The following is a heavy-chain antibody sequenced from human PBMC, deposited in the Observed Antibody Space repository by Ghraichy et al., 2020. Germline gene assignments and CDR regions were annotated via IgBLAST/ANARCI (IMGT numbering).Heavy chain of an antibody. CDR3: ASVSRNDYKAYDAFDI. J-gene: IGHJ3*02. V-gene: IGHV3-15*07. D-gene: IGHD5-24*01. CDR2: SKSKTDGETT. CDR1: GFTFTNAW. Sequence: GGSLRLSCAASGFTFTNAWINWVRQAPGKGLEWVGRSKSKTDGETTDYAAPVKGRVIISRDDSKNTVSLLMNSLKTEDTAVYYCASVSRNDYKAYDAFDIWGQGTMVTVSS.